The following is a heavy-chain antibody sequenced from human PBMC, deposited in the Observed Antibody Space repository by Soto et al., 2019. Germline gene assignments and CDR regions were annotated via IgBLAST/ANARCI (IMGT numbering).Heavy chain of an antibody. V-gene: IGHV3-48*03. J-gene: IGHJ4*02. D-gene: IGHD3-9*01. CDR2: IFTTGTTI. CDR3: ARDKDWAFDY. CDR1: GCTFSRYS. Sequence: GGSLGLSCVASGCTFSRYSMVWVRQAPGKGLEWVSYIFTTGTTIYYADSVKGRFTVSRDNAKNSLFLLLNSLRAEDTAVYYCARDKDWAFDYWGQGTLVTVSS.